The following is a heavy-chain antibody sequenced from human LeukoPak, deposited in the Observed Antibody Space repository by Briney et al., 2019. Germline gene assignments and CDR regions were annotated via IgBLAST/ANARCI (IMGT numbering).Heavy chain of an antibody. CDR2: IYATGST. Sequence: SETLSLTCTASGGSISSYYWSWIRQPPGKGLEWIGYIYATGSTNYSPSLKSRVTISVDTSKNQFSLNLRSVTAADTAVYYCARHGSVRSPLGPWGQGTLVTVSS. D-gene: IGHD3-10*01. V-gene: IGHV4-4*09. J-gene: IGHJ5*02. CDR3: ARHGSVRSPLGP. CDR1: GGSISSYY.